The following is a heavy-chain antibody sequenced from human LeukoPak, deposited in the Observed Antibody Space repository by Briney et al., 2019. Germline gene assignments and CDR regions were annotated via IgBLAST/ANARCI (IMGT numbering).Heavy chain of an antibody. D-gene: IGHD2-2*01. CDR3: ARGTGGYCSSTSCFDFYYYGMDV. CDR1: GGSISSYY. V-gene: IGHV4-4*07. J-gene: IGHJ6*02. CDR2: IYTSGST. Sequence: SETLSLTCTVSGGSISSYYWSWIRQPAGKGLEWIGRIYTSGSTNYNPSLKSRVTMSVDTSMNQFSLKLSSVTAADTAVYYCARGTGGYCSSTSCFDFYYYGMDVWGQGTTVTVSS.